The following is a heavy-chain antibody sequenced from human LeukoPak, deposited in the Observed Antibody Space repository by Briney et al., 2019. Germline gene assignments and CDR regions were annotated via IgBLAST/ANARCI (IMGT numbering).Heavy chain of an antibody. CDR1: GFTFSSYG. CDR2: IAYDGSNK. CDR3: AKDATTSWYRRDYFDY. J-gene: IGHJ4*02. Sequence: GGSLRLSCAASGFTFSSYGMHWVRQAPGKGLEWVAVIAYDGSNKYHEDSVKGRFTISRDNSKNTLYLQMDSLRAEDMAVYYCAKDATTSWYRRDYFDYWGQGTLVTVSS. D-gene: IGHD2-2*01. V-gene: IGHV3-30*18.